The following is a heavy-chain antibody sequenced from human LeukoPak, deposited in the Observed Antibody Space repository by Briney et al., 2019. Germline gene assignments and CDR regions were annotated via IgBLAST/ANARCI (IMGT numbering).Heavy chain of an antibody. CDR3: AKRPRGNYLDPFDY. J-gene: IGHJ4*02. Sequence: PGGSLRLSCAASGFTLNSYAMSLVRQAPGEGLEWASGISGSGGSTYYADSVKGRFTISRDNSKNRLYLQMNSLRAEDTAVYYCAKRPRGNYLDPFDYWGQGTLVTVSS. CDR1: GFTLNSYA. CDR2: ISGSGGST. D-gene: IGHD3-10*01. V-gene: IGHV3-23*01.